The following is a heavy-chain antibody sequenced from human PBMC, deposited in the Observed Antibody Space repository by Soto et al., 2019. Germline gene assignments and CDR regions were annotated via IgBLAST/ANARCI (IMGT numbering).Heavy chain of an antibody. Sequence: QVQLVESGGGVVQPGRSLRLSCAASGFTFSIYGMQWVRQAPGKGLEWVAVISYDGSNKYYADSVKGRFIISRDNSKNTLYLQMNSLRAEDTAVYYCAIDFLYWLANYFDYWGQGTRVTVST. J-gene: IGHJ4*02. V-gene: IGHV3-30*03. CDR2: ISYDGSNK. CDR1: GFTFSIYG. CDR3: AIDFLYWLANYFDY. D-gene: IGHD5-12*01.